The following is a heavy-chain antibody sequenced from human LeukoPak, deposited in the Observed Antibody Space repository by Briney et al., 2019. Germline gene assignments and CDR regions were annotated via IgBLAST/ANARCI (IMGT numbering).Heavy chain of an antibody. D-gene: IGHD3-10*01. CDR2: IYYSGST. V-gene: IGHV4-39*01. CDR3: ARVLLWFREPTQGMDV. J-gene: IGHJ6*02. Sequence: PSETLSLTCTVSGGSISSSSYYWGWIRQPPGKGLEWIGSIYYSGSTYYNPSLKSRVTISVDTSKNQFSLKLSSVTAADTAVYYCARVLLWFREPTQGMDVWGQGTTVTVSS. CDR1: GGSISSSSYY.